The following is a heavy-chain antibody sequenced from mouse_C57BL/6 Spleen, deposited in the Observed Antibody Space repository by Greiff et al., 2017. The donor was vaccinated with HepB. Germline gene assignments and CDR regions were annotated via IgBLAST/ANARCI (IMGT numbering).Heavy chain of an antibody. CDR2: IYPGDGDT. Sequence: VQLQQSGPELVKPGASVKISCKASGYAFSSSWMNWVKQRPGKGLEWIGRIYPGDGDTNYNGKFKGKATLTADKSSSTAYMQLSSLTSEDSAVYFGARWDVYGGDYWGQGTTLTVSS. V-gene: IGHV1-82*01. CDR3: ARWDVYGGDY. CDR1: GYAFSSSW. D-gene: IGHD1-1*01. J-gene: IGHJ2*01.